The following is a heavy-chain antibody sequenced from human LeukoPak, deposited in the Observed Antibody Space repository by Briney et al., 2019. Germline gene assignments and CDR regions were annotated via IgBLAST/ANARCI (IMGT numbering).Heavy chain of an antibody. D-gene: IGHD2/OR15-2a*01. CDR2: INTYNGDA. Sequence: ASVKVSCKAFGYTFTNYTISWVRQAPGQGFEWLGWINTYNGDAKYPLNIQGRVSLTTDTFTSTAYMELWSLRPDDTAVYYCTRYPTISGHYYFAYWGQGTRFTVS. J-gene: IGHJ4*02. CDR1: GYTFTNYT. V-gene: IGHV1-18*01. CDR3: TRYPTISGHYYFAY.